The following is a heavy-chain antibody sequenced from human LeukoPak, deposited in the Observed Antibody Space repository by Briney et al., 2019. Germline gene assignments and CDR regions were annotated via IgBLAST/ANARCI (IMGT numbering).Heavy chain of an antibody. V-gene: IGHV7-4-1*02. D-gene: IGHD3-10*01. Sequence: ASVKVSCKASGYIFTNYAMNWVRQAPGQGLEWMGYTKTSTGNPTYAQGFTGRFVFSLDTSVSTAYLQINNLKTEDTAVYYCARDQDVMVRGDVWGQGTMVTVSS. J-gene: IGHJ3*01. CDR2: TKTSTGNP. CDR1: GYIFTNYA. CDR3: ARDQDVMVRGDV.